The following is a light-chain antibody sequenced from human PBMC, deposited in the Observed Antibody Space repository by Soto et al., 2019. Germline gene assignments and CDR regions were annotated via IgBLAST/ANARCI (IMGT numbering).Light chain of an antibody. J-gene: IGKJ4*01. CDR3: QQYNDWPPA. V-gene: IGKV3-15*01. CDR1: QSVSSK. Sequence: ETVMTQAPAPLSLSPGGRATLSCRASQSVSSKLVWYQQKPGQAPRFLIYGASTRATGIPARFRGSGSGTEFTLTIDSLQSEDFAVYYCQQYNDWPPAFGGGTKVDIK. CDR2: GAS.